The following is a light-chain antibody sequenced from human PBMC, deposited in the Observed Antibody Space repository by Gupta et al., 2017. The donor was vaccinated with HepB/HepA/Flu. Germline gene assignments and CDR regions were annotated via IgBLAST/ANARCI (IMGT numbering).Light chain of an antibody. V-gene: IGLV3-1*01. Sequence: SYELTQPPSVSVSQGQTASITCSGDKLGDKYACWYQQKPGQSPVLVIYQDSKRPSGIHERFSGSNSGNTATLTISGTQAMDEADYYCQAWDSSTLHVVFGGGTKLTVL. CDR2: QDS. CDR3: QAWDSSTLHVV. J-gene: IGLJ2*01. CDR1: KLGDKY.